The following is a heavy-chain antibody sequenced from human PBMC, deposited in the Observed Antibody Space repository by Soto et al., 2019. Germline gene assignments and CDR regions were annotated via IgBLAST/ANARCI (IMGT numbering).Heavy chain of an antibody. Sequence: QVQLVQSGAEVKKPGSSVKVSCKASGGTFSSYAISWVRQAPGQGLEWMGGIIPIFGAANYAQKFQGRVTITADESTRTAYMELSRLRSEDTAVYYCALYQGGEGHYYYGMDVWGQGTTVTVSS. CDR3: ALYQGGEGHYYYGMDV. CDR1: GGTFSSYA. V-gene: IGHV1-69*12. J-gene: IGHJ6*02. CDR2: IIPIFGAA. D-gene: IGHD2-21*01.